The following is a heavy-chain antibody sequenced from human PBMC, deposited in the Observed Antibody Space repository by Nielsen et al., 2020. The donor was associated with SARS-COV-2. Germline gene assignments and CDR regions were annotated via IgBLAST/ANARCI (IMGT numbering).Heavy chain of an antibody. CDR3: AKDDVVRGDAFDI. D-gene: IGHD3-10*01. Sequence: GESLKISCIASGFTFNIYAMAWVRRTPGRGLQWVSGISASGGSTYYTDSVKGRFAVSRDNSRNTLYLQMHSLRVEDTALHYCAKDDVVRGDAFDIWGQGTMVTVSS. J-gene: IGHJ3*02. CDR2: ISASGGST. V-gene: IGHV3-23*01. CDR1: GFTFNIYA.